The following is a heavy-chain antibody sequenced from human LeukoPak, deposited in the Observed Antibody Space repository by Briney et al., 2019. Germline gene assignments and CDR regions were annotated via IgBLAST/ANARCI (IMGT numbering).Heavy chain of an antibody. CDR3: VGKAYYYDSSGYPAEGFDY. CDR1: GFTFSSYG. D-gene: IGHD3-22*01. Sequence: PGGSLRLSCAASGFTFSSYGMHWVRQAPGKGLEWVAVISYDGSNKYYADSVKGRFTISRDNSKNTLYLQMNSLRAEDTAVYYCVGKAYYYDSSGYPAEGFDYWGQGTLVTVSS. CDR2: ISYDGSNK. J-gene: IGHJ4*02. V-gene: IGHV3-30*03.